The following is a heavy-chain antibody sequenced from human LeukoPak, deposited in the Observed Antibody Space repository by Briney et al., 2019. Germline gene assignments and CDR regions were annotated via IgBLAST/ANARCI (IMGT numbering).Heavy chain of an antibody. J-gene: IGHJ6*02. CDR2: IYPGDSDT. Sequence: GESLKISCKGSGYSFTSYWIGWVRQMPGKGLEWMGIIYPGDSDTRYSPSFQGQVTISADKSISTAYLQWSSLKASDTAMYYCARWASLTYGGNSRGYYYYHGMDVWGQGTTVTVSS. V-gene: IGHV5-51*01. CDR1: GYSFTSYW. D-gene: IGHD4-23*01. CDR3: ARWASLTYGGNSRGYYYYHGMDV.